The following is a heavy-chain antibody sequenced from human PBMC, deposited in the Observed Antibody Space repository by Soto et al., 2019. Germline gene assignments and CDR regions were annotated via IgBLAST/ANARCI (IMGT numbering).Heavy chain of an antibody. CDR1: GGSISSYY. Sequence: PSETLSLTCTVSGGSISSYYWSWIRQPPGKGLEWIGYIYYSGSTNYNPSLKSRVTISVDTSKNQFSLKLSSVTAADTAVDYCARRYGSAIDYWGQGTLVTVS. CDR3: ARRYGSAIDY. CDR2: IYYSGST. D-gene: IGHD1-26*01. J-gene: IGHJ4*02. V-gene: IGHV4-59*01.